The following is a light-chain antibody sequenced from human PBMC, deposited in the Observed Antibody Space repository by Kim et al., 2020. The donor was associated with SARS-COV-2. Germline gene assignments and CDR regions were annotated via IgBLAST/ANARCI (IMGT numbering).Light chain of an antibody. J-gene: IGLJ2*01. CDR3: SSWDDSLNAVV. Sequence: GRRGTMSCSGNSSNIGSNTVNCYQQHPGTAPKLLIYYNDQRPSGVPDRFSGSKSGTSASLAISGLQSEDEADYYCSSWDDSLNAVVFGGGTQLTVL. CDR2: YND. CDR1: SSNIGSNT. V-gene: IGLV1-44*01.